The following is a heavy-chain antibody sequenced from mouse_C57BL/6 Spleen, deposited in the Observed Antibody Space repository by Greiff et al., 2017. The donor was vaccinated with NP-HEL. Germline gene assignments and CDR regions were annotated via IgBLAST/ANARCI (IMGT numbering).Heavy chain of an antibody. CDR3: ARSTTVVARGGY. Sequence: QVQLKQPGAELVKPGASVKMSCKASGYTFTSYWITWVKQRPGQGLEWIGDIYPGSGSTNYNEKFKSKATLTVDTSSSTAYMQLSSLTSEDSAVYYCARSTTVVARGGYWGQGTTLTVSS. D-gene: IGHD1-1*01. V-gene: IGHV1-55*01. CDR2: IYPGSGST. CDR1: GYTFTSYW. J-gene: IGHJ2*01.